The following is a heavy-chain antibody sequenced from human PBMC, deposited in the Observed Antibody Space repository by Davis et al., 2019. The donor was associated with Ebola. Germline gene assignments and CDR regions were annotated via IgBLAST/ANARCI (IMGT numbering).Heavy chain of an antibody. CDR1: GSSISSGYY. D-gene: IGHD2-15*01. V-gene: IGHV4-38-2*02. CDR2: IYHSGST. Sequence: PSETLSLTCAVSGSSISSGYYWGWIRQPQGKGLEWIGSIYHSGSTNYNPSLKSRVTMSVDTSKNQFSLKLSSVTAADTAVYYCARELGGLLHAFDIWGQGTMVTVSS. J-gene: IGHJ3*02. CDR3: ARELGGLLHAFDI.